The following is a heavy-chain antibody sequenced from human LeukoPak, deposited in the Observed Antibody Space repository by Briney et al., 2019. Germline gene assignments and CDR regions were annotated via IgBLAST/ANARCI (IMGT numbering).Heavy chain of an antibody. CDR3: ARARWLQRALCDY. Sequence: PSETLSLTCAVYGGSFSGYYWNWIRQPPGKGLEWIGEINHSGSTNYNPSLKSRVTISVDTSKNQFSLKLSSVTAADTAVYYCARARWLQRALCDYWGQGTLVTVSS. V-gene: IGHV4-34*01. D-gene: IGHD6-19*01. CDR1: GGSFSGYY. CDR2: INHSGST. J-gene: IGHJ4*02.